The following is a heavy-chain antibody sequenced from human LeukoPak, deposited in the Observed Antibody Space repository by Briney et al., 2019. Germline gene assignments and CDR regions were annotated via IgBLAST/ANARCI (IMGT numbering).Heavy chain of an antibody. D-gene: IGHD3-16*02. CDR1: GYTFTSNY. Sequence: ASVKVSCKASGYTFTSNYIHWVRQAPGQGLEWMGWISAYNGNTNYAQKLQGRVTMTTDTSTSTAYMELRSLRSDDTAVYYCARDAYTFGGVIASGYWGQGTLVTVSS. CDR2: ISAYNGNT. CDR3: ARDAYTFGGVIASGY. V-gene: IGHV1-18*04. J-gene: IGHJ4*02.